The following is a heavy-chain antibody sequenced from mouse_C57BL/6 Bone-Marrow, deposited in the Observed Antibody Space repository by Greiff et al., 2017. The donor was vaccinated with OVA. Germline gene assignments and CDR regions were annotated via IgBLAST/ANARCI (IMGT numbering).Heavy chain of an antibody. CDR1: GFNIKDDY. Sequence: VQLQQSGAELVRPGASVKLSCTASGFNIKDDYMHWVKQRPEQGLEWIGWIDPENGDTEYASKFQGKATITADTSSNTAYLQLSSLTSEDSAVYFCARWGYGSSYGLFDYWGQGTTLTVSS. D-gene: IGHD1-1*01. V-gene: IGHV14-4*01. J-gene: IGHJ2*01. CDR3: ARWGYGSSYGLFDY. CDR2: IDPENGDT.